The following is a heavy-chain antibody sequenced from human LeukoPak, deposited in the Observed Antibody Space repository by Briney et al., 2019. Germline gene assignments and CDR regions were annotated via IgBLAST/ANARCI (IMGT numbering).Heavy chain of an antibody. V-gene: IGHV5-51*01. CDR2: IYPGDSDT. CDR3: ARRINYYYYGMDV. J-gene: IGHJ6*02. Sequence: GESLKISCKGSGYSLTSYWIGWVRQMPGKGLEWMGIIYPGDSDTRYSPSFQGQVTISADKSISTAYLQWSSLKASDTAMYYCARRINYYYYGMDVWGQGTTVTVSS. CDR1: GYSLTSYW.